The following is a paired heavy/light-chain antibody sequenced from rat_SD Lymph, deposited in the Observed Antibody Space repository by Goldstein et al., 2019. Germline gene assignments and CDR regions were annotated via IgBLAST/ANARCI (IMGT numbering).Light chain of an antibody. J-gene: IGKJ1*01. Sequence: NTVMTQSPTSMFTSVGDRVTISCKASQNVGINVAWYQQETGQSPKRLIYWASNRDTGVPDRFTGSGSGTDFTLTISNMQAEDPAIYYCLQHNSYPRTFGGGTKLELK. CDR3: LQHNSYPRT. V-gene: IGKV6S7*01. CDR2: WAS. CDR1: QNVGIN.
Heavy chain of an antibody. V-gene: IGHV5-54*01. Sequence: EVQLVESGGGLVKPGSSLKLSCVASGFTFSSYGMHWIRQAPKKGLEWIALIYYDSSNKYYADSVKGRFTISRDNSKNTLYLEMNSLRSEDTAMYYCGKNYGGSPYFDYWGQGVMVTVSS. CDR2: IYYDSSNK. D-gene: IGHD1-11*01. CDR3: GKNYGGSPYFDY. J-gene: IGHJ2*01. CDR1: GFTFSSYG.